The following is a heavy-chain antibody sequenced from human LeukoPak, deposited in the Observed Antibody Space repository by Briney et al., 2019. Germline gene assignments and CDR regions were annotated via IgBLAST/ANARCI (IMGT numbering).Heavy chain of an antibody. CDR1: GYSFINYW. Sequence: GESLNISCKGSGYSFINYWIGWVRQMPGKGLEWMGIIYPGDSDTRYSPSFQGQVTISADKSISTAYLQWSSLKASDTAMYYCARHNGIVTSGTRFDYWGQGTLVTVSS. CDR3: ARHNGIVTSGTRFDY. J-gene: IGHJ4*02. D-gene: IGHD6-13*01. V-gene: IGHV5-51*01. CDR2: IYPGDSDT.